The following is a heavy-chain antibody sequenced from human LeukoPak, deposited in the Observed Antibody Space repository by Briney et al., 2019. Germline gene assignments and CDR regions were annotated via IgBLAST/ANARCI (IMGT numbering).Heavy chain of an antibody. Sequence: GRFLRLSCAASGFTFSSYGMHWVRQAPGKGLEWVAVISYDGSNKYYADSVKGRFTISRDNSKNTLYLQMNSLRAEDTAVYYCAKDQNIAAAGKYYYYGMDVWGQGTTVTVSS. CDR1: GFTFSSYG. D-gene: IGHD6-13*01. CDR2: ISYDGSNK. V-gene: IGHV3-30*18. CDR3: AKDQNIAAAGKYYYYGMDV. J-gene: IGHJ6*02.